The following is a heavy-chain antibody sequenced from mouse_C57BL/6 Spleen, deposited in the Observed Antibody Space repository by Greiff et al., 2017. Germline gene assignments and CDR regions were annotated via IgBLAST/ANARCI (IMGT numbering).Heavy chain of an antibody. CDR1: GYSITSGYY. CDR3: AREGEQLDFDY. J-gene: IGHJ2*01. V-gene: IGHV3-6*01. Sequence: VQLQQSGPGLVKPSQSLSLTCSVTGYSITSGYYWNWIRQFPGNKLEWMGYISYDGSNNYNPSLKNRISITRDTSKNQFFLKLNSVTTEDTATYYCAREGEQLDFDYWGQGTTLTVSS. D-gene: IGHD3-1*01. CDR2: ISYDGSN.